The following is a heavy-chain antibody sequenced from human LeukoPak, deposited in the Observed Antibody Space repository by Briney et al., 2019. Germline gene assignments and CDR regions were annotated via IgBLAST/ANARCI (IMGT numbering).Heavy chain of an antibody. D-gene: IGHD3-9*01. CDR2: INTNTGNP. Sequence: ASVKVSCKASGYTFTSYAMNWVRQAPGQGLEWMGWINTNTGNPTYAQGFTGRFVFSLDTSVSTAYLQISSLKAEDTAVYYCATSPVPYYDILTGLGYWGQGTLVTVSS. J-gene: IGHJ4*02. V-gene: IGHV7-4-1*02. CDR3: ATSPVPYYDILTGLGY. CDR1: GYTFTSYA.